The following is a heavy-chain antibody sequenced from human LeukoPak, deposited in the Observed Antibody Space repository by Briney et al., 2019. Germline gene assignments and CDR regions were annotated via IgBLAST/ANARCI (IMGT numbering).Heavy chain of an antibody. CDR1: GYTFTSYG. D-gene: IGHD1-20*01. J-gene: IGHJ5*02. CDR2: ISAYNGNT. V-gene: IGHV1-18*01. Sequence: GASVKVSCKASGYTFTSYGISWVRQAPGQGLEWMGWISAYNGNTNYAQKLQGRATMTTDTSTSTAYMELRSLRSDDTAVYYCARGRPKEEVTGTTGWFDPWGQGTLVTVSS. CDR3: ARGRPKEEVTGTTGWFDP.